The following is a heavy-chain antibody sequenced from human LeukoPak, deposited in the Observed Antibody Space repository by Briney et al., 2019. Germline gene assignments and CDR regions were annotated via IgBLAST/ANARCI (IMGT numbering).Heavy chain of an antibody. J-gene: IGHJ4*02. Sequence: GGSLRLSCAASGFTFSDYYMSWIRQAPGKGLEWVSYISSSGSTIYYADSVKGRFTISRDNAKNSLYLQMNSLRAEDTAVYYCARDKYGSSWQYYFGYWGQGTLVTVSS. CDR2: ISSSGSTI. CDR3: ARDKYGSSWQYYFGY. CDR1: GFTFSDYY. D-gene: IGHD6-13*01. V-gene: IGHV3-11*01.